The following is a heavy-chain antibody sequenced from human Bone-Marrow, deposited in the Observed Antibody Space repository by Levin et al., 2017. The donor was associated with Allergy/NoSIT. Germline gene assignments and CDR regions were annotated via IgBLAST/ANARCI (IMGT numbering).Heavy chain of an antibody. CDR2: INGYNGNT. CDR3: ARDMRELNWFDS. CDR1: GYTFTSYG. J-gene: IGHJ5*01. D-gene: IGHD1-7*01. V-gene: IGHV1-18*01. Sequence: AASVKVSCTASGYTFTSYGISWVRQAPGQGLEWMGWINGYNGNTYYAQNVQGRVTMTTDTSTKTAYMELRSLRFDDTAVYYCARDMRELNWFDSWGQGTLVTVSS.